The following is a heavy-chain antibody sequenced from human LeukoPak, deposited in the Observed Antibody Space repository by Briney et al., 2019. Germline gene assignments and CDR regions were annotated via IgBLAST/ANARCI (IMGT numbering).Heavy chain of an antibody. J-gene: IGHJ4*02. CDR1: GFTFSSYG. Sequence: GGSLRLSCAASGFTFSSYGMHWVRQAPGKGLEWVSYISSSDDTIYYADSVKGRFTISRDNAKNSLYLQMNSLRAEDTAVYYCARGPSGYHNTGGQGTLVTVSS. D-gene: IGHD5-12*01. V-gene: IGHV3-48*03. CDR3: ARGPSGYHNT. CDR2: ISSSDDTI.